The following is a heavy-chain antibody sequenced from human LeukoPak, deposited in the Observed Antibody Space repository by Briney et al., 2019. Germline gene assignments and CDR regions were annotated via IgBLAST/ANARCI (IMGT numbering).Heavy chain of an antibody. CDR2: ISYDGSNK. J-gene: IGHJ3*02. CDR1: GFTFSSYS. V-gene: IGHV3-30*03. D-gene: IGHD1-26*01. Sequence: PGGSLRLSCAASGFTFSSYSMNWVRQAPGKGLEWVALISYDGSNKYYADSVKGRFTISRDNSKNTLYLQMNSLRAEDTAVYYCARDYIGTYYNAFDIWGQGTMVTVSS. CDR3: ARDYIGTYYNAFDI.